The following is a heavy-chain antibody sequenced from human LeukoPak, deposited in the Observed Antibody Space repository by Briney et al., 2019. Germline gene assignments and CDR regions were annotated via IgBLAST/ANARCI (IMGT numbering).Heavy chain of an antibody. V-gene: IGHV5-51*01. D-gene: IGHD2-15*01. CDR2: IYPGDSDT. CDR3: ARRGYCSGGSCYVRWFDP. Sequence: GESLKISLKGFGSFFTSYWIGWVRRLPGKGLEWMGIIYPGDSDTRYSPSFQGQVTISADKSISTAYLQWSSLKASDTAIYYCARRGYCSGGSCYVRWFDPWGQGTLVTVSS. CDR1: GSFFTSYW. J-gene: IGHJ5*02.